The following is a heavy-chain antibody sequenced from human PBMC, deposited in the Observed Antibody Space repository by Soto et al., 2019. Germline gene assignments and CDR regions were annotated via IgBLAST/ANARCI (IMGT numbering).Heavy chain of an antibody. Sequence: GGSLRLACASSGCTFNSYAMNWVRHAPGKELEWVSSISGGGGGTYYADSVKGRLTISRDNSKNTLYLQMNSLRAEDTALYYCAKGSHYDILTAYHAFDYCGPGPLVTVSS. CDR2: ISGGGGGT. V-gene: IGHV3-23*01. D-gene: IGHD3-9*01. J-gene: IGHJ4*01. CDR1: GCTFNSYA. CDR3: AKGSHYDILTAYHAFDY.